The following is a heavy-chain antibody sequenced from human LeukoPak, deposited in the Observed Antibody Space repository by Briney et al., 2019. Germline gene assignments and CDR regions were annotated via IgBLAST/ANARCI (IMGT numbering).Heavy chain of an antibody. J-gene: IGHJ6*02. CDR3: AAGTGGYYYYGMDV. D-gene: IGHD1-1*01. CDR2: IVVGSGNT. CDR1: GFTFTSSA. V-gene: IGHV1-58*02. Sequence: VASVKVSCKASGFTFTSSAMQWVRQARGQRLEWIGWIVVGSGNTNYAQKFQERVTITRDMSTSTAYMELSSLRSEDTAVYYCAAGTGGYYYYGMDVWGQGTTVTVSS.